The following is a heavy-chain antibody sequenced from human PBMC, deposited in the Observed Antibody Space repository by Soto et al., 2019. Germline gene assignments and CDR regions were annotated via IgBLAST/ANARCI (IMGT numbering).Heavy chain of an antibody. CDR3: ARGRGYSGYHDAFDI. CDR1: GYTFTSYD. J-gene: IGHJ3*02. Sequence: ASVKVSCKASGYTFTSYDINWVRQATGQGLEWMGWMNPNSGNTGYVQKFQGRVTMTRNTSISTAYMELSSLRSEDTAVYYCARGRGYSGYHDAFDIWGQGTMVTVSS. CDR2: MNPNSGNT. V-gene: IGHV1-8*01. D-gene: IGHD5-12*01.